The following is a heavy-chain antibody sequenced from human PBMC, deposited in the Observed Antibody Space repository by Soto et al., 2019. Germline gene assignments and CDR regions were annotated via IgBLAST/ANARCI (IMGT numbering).Heavy chain of an antibody. J-gene: IGHJ5*02. CDR3: ARGVAAAGTDWFDP. V-gene: IGHV1-8*01. CDR2: LNPYSGDT. D-gene: IGHD6-13*01. CDR1: GYTFTSDD. Sequence: QVQLVQPGAEVKKPGASVKVSCKASGYTFTSDDINWVRQATGQGLEWMGWLNPYSGDTGYAQKFLGRVTLTRDTSIGTAYMELSSLRPEDTAVYYCARGVAAAGTDWFDPWGQGTLVTVSS.